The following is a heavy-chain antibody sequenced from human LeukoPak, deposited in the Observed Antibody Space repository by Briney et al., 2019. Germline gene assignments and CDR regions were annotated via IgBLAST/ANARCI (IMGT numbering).Heavy chain of an antibody. CDR2: ISSSSSYI. D-gene: IGHD5-24*01. V-gene: IGHV3-21*01. CDR3: ASRESRDGYDFDY. Sequence: GGSLRLSCAASAFTFSSYDMNWVRQAPGKGLEWVSSISSSSSYIYYADSVKGRFTISRDNAKNSLYLQMNSLRAEDTAVYYCASRESRDGYDFDYWGQGTLVTVSS. CDR1: AFTFSSYD. J-gene: IGHJ4*02.